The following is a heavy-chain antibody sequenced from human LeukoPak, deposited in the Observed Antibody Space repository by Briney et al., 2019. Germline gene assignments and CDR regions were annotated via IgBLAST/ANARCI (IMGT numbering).Heavy chain of an antibody. V-gene: IGHV4-38-2*02. D-gene: IGHD3-16*02. CDR3: ARGRYYDYVWGSYRSGYFDY. Sequence: KPSETLSLTCTVSGYSISNAYYWGWIRQPPGKGLEWIGSIYYSGSTYYNPSLKSRVTISVDTSKNQFSLKLSSVTAADTAVYYCARGRYYDYVWGSYRSGYFDYWGQGTLVTVSS. CDR1: GYSISNAYY. CDR2: IYYSGST. J-gene: IGHJ4*02.